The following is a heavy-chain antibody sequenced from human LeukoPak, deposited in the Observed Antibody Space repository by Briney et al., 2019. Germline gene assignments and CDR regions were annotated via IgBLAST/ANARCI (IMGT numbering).Heavy chain of an antibody. CDR3: ARALYSSGYFDY. CDR1: GFTFSDYA. D-gene: IGHD5-18*01. Sequence: PGGSLRLSCAASGFTFSDYAMSWVRQAPGKGLEWVSVIYSGGSTYYADSVKGRFTISRDNSKNTLYLQMNSLRAEDTAVYYCARALYSSGYFDYWGQGTLVTVSS. CDR2: IYSGGST. J-gene: IGHJ4*02. V-gene: IGHV3-53*01.